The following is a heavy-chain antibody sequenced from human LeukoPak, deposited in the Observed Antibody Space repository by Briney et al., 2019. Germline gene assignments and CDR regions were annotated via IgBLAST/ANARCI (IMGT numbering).Heavy chain of an antibody. J-gene: IGHJ3*02. V-gene: IGHV4-30-2*01. CDR3: ARAPIGDRDAFDI. CDR2: IYHSGST. D-gene: IGHD4-17*01. CDR1: GGSIRSGGYS. Sequence: SETLSLTCAVSGGSIRSGGYSWSWIRQPPGKGLEWIGYIYHSGSTYYNPSLKGRVTISVDRSKNQFSLKLSSVTAADTAVYYCARAPIGDRDAFDIWGQGTMVTVSS.